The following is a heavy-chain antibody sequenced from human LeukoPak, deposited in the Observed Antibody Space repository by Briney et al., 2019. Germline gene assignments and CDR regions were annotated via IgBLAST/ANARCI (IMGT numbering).Heavy chain of an antibody. Sequence: SGGSLRLSCAASGFTFSSYAMHWVRQAPGKGLEWVAVISYDGSNKYYADSVKGRFTISRDNSKNTLYLQMNSLRAEDTAVYYCAKEQHPAITIFGVVTPWGQGTLVTVSS. D-gene: IGHD3-3*01. CDR2: ISYDGSNK. CDR3: AKEQHPAITIFGVVTP. J-gene: IGHJ5*02. CDR1: GFTFSSYA. V-gene: IGHV3-30-3*01.